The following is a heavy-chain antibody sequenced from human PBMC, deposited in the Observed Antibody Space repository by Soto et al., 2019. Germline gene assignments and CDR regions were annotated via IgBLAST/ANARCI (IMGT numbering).Heavy chain of an antibody. J-gene: IGHJ6*03. CDR3: ATGPASYKTTLYYYYYYYMDV. V-gene: IGHV1-24*01. Sequence: GASVKVSCKVSGYTLTELSMHWVRQAPGKGLEWMGGFDPEDGETIYAQKFQGRVTMTEDTSTDTAYMELSSLRSEDTAVYYCATGPASYKTTLYYYYYYYMDVWGKGTTVTVSS. CDR2: FDPEDGET. D-gene: IGHD1-1*01. CDR1: GYTLTELS.